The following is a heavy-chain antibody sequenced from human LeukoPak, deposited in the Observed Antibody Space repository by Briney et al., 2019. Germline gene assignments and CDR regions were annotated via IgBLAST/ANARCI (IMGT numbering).Heavy chain of an antibody. V-gene: IGHV3-9*02. CDR2: ISWNSGSI. CDR1: GFTSEDYA. Sequence: GGSLRLSCAASGFTSEDYAMHCGREAPGKGLGWVSGISWNSGSIGYADSVKGRFSISRDNAKNALYLQMNSLRAEDTAVYYCAKDSNYYDSSGYTRGAFDIWGQGTMVTVSS. D-gene: IGHD3-22*01. J-gene: IGHJ3*02. CDR3: AKDSNYYDSSGYTRGAFDI.